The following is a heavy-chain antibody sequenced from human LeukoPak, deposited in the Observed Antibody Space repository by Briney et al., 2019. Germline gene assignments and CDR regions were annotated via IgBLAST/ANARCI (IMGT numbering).Heavy chain of an antibody. Sequence: GSSVKVSCKASGGTFSSYAISWVRQAPGQGLEWMGGIIPIFGTANYAQKFQGRVTITTDESTSTAYMELSSLRSEDTAVYYCARGYCSSTSCYLGSYYYYYMDVWGKGTTVTVSS. CDR2: IIPIFGTA. CDR1: GGTFSSYA. J-gene: IGHJ6*03. CDR3: ARGYCSSTSCYLGSYYYYYMDV. D-gene: IGHD2-2*01. V-gene: IGHV1-69*05.